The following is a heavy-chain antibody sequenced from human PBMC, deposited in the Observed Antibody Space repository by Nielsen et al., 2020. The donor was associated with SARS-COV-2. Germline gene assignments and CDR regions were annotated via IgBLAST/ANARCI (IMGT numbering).Heavy chain of an antibody. J-gene: IGHJ4*02. CDR2: INPNSGGT. V-gene: IGHV1-2*02. CDR1: GYTFTGYY. Sequence: ASVQVSCKAPGYTFTGYYMHWVRQAPGQGLEWMGWINPNSGGTNYAQKFQGRVTMTRDTSISTAYMELSRLRSDDTAVYYCARGITIFGVADYWGQGTLVTVSS. CDR3: ARGITIFGVADY. D-gene: IGHD3-3*01.